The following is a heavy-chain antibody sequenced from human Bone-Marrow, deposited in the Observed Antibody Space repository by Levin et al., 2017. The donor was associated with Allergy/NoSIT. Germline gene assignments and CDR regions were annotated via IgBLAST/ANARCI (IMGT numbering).Heavy chain of an antibody. D-gene: IGHD1-26*01. CDR2: MSYDGTTK. Sequence: SGGSLRLSCAASGFTFSSYGMHWVRQAPGKGLEWVAVMSYDGTTKFYADSVKGRFTISRDNFKNTLYLQMNSLRADDTAVYHCAKSAPGLHGDSGIYVFDDWGQGTLVTVSS. CDR3: AKSAPGLHGDSGIYVFDD. V-gene: IGHV3-30*18. J-gene: IGHJ4*02. CDR1: GFTFSSYG.